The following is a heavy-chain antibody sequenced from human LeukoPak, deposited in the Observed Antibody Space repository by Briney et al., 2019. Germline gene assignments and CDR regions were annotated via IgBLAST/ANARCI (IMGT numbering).Heavy chain of an antibody. V-gene: IGHV3-9*01. J-gene: IGHJ6*02. CDR3: AKDADYDYYYGMDV. Sequence: GRSLRLSCAASGFTFDDYAMHWVRQAPGKGLEWVSGISWNSGSIGYADSVKGRFTISRDNAKNSLYLQMNSLRAEDTALYYCAKDADYDYYYGMDVWGQGTTVTVSS. CDR1: GFTFDDYA. CDR2: ISWNSGSI.